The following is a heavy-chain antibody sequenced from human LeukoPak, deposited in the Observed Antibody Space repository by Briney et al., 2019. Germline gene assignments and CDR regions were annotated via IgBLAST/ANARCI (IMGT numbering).Heavy chain of an antibody. CDR3: ATVDIVVVPAVYFDY. CDR1: GYTLTELS. CDR2: FDPEDGET. V-gene: IGHV1-24*01. J-gene: IGHJ4*02. D-gene: IGHD2-2*03. Sequence: ASVKVSCKVSGYTLTELSMHWVRQAPGKGREWMGGFDPEDGETIYAQKFQGRVTMTEDTSTDTAYMELSSLRSEDTAVYFCATVDIVVVPAVYFDYWGQGTLVTVSS.